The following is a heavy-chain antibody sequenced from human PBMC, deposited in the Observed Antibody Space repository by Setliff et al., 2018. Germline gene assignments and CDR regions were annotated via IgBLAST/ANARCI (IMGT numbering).Heavy chain of an antibody. V-gene: IGHV3-73*01. J-gene: IGHJ4*02. D-gene: IGHD2-21*02. CDR1: GFSFSGSA. CDR2: IRGRTDNYAT. CDR3: TTGSVCVGDCYSGRLNY. Sequence: GGSLRLSCAASGFSFSGSAVYWVRQASVKGLEWIGRIRGRTDNYATAYAASVRGRFTISRDDSKNTAYLQMNSLKTEDTAVYYCTTGSVCVGDCYSGRLNYWGQGTLVTVSS.